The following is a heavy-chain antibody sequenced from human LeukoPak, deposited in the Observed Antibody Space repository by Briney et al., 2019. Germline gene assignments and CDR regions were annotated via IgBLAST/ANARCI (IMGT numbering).Heavy chain of an antibody. V-gene: IGHV3-30-3*01. Sequence: PGRSLRLSCAASGFTFSSYAMHWVRQAPGKGLEWVAVISYDGSNKYYADSVKGRFTISRDNSKNTLYLQMNSLRAEDTAVYYCARDIHYYGSGSCFDYWGQGTLVTVSS. J-gene: IGHJ4*02. CDR1: GFTFSSYA. CDR3: ARDIHYYGSGSCFDY. CDR2: ISYDGSNK. D-gene: IGHD3-10*01.